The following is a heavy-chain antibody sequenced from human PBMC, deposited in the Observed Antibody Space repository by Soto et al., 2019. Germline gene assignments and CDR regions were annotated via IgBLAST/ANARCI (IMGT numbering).Heavy chain of an antibody. CDR3: TRSGYYSPPDY. V-gene: IGHV1-18*01. J-gene: IGHJ4*02. CDR2: ISAYNGNT. CDR1: GYTFTSYG. Sequence: QVQLVQSGAEVKKPGASVKVSCKASGYTFTSYGISWVRQAPGQGLEWMGWISAYNGNTNYAQNLQGRVTMTTDPSTSTVYMELRSLRSDDTAVDYCTRSGYYSPPDYWGQVTLVTVAS. D-gene: IGHD3-22*01.